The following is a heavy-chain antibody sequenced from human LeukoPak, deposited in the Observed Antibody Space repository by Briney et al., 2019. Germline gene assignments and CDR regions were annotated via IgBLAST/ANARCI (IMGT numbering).Heavy chain of an antibody. V-gene: IGHV3-9*01. D-gene: IGHD6-19*01. CDR2: ISWNSGTI. CDR3: AKDGRLGSRWYAVAALFDY. CDR1: GFTFDDYA. J-gene: IGHJ4*02. Sequence: GGSLRLSCAASGFTFDDYAMHWVRQAPGKGLEWVSGISWNSGTIGYADSVKGRFTLSRDNAKNSLYLQMNSLRAEHTAMYYCAKDGRLGSRWYAVAALFDYWGQGTLVTVSS.